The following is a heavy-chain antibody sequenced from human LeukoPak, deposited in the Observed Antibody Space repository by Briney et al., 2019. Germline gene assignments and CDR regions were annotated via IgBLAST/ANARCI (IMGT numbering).Heavy chain of an antibody. Sequence: GGSLRLSCAASGITFSSYSMNWVRQAPGKGLEWVSYISSSSSTIYYADSVKGRFTISRDNSKNTVFLQMNSVRVEDTAVYFCAKAGRGRDTSHYYFDSWGQGIQVSVSS. D-gene: IGHD3-10*01. CDR1: GITFSSYS. CDR3: AKAGRGRDTSHYYFDS. CDR2: ISSSSSTI. J-gene: IGHJ4*02. V-gene: IGHV3-48*04.